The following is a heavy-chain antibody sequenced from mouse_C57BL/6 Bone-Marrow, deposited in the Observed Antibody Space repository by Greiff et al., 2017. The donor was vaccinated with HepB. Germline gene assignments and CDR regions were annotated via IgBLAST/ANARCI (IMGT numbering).Heavy chain of an antibody. J-gene: IGHJ1*03. CDR1: GYSITSGYY. CDR3: ARGYDRGYFDV. D-gene: IGHD2-14*01. V-gene: IGHV3-6*01. CDR2: ISYDGSN. Sequence: EVKLVESGPGLVKPSQSLSLTCSVTGYSITSGYYWNWIRQFPGNKLEWMGYISYDGSNNYNPSLKNRISITRDTSKNQFFLKLNSVTTEDTATYYCARGYDRGYFDVWGTGTTVTVSS.